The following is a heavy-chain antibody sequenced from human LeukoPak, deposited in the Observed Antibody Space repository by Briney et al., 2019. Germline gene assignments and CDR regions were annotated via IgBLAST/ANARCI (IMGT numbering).Heavy chain of an antibody. CDR2: IRYDASNK. CDR1: GFSFRNYG. Sequence: GGSLRLSCTASGFSFRNYGMHWVRQAPGKGLEWVAFIRYDASNKYYAESVKGRFTISRDNSKNTLYLQMNSLRAEDTAVYYCARAVAGTWGQGTLVTVSS. CDR3: ARAVAGT. V-gene: IGHV3-30*02. D-gene: IGHD6-19*01. J-gene: IGHJ5*02.